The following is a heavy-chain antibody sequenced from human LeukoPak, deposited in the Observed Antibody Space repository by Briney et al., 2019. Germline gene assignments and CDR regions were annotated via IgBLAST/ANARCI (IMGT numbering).Heavy chain of an antibody. CDR3: AKVPHPYSSGWYGGFFDY. J-gene: IGHJ4*02. D-gene: IGHD6-19*01. CDR2: ISYDGSNK. Sequence: PGKSLRLSCAASGFTFNNYAMHWVRQAPGKGLEWVAVISYDGSNKYYADSVKGRFTISRDNSKNTLYLQMNSLRAEDTAVYYCAKVPHPYSSGWYGGFFDYWGQGTLVTVSS. CDR1: GFTFNNYA. V-gene: IGHV3-30*18.